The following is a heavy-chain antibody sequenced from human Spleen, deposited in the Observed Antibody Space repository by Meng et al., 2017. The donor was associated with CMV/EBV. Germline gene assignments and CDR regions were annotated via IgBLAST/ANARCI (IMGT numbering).Heavy chain of an antibody. V-gene: IGHV3-21*01. J-gene: IGHJ5*02. CDR1: GFTFSSYG. CDR3: ARDLAPAVIARWFDP. CDR2: ISSSSSYI. Sequence: GESLKISCAASGFTFSSYGMHWVRQAPGKGLEWVSSISSSSSYIYYADSVKGRFTISRDNAKNSLYLQMNSLRAEDTAVYYCARDLAPAVIARWFDPWGQGTLVTVSS. D-gene: IGHD2-21*01.